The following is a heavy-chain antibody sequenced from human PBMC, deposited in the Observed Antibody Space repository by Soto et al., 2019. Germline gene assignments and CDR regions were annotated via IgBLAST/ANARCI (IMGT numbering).Heavy chain of an antibody. CDR2: IWYDGSNK. CDR1: GFTFSSYG. J-gene: IGHJ2*01. D-gene: IGHD2-2*01. V-gene: IGHV3-33*01. Sequence: QVPLVESGGGVVQPGRSLRLSCAASGFTFSSYGMHWVRQAPGKGLEWVAVIWYDGSNKYYADSVKGRFTISRDNSKNTLYLQMNSLRAEDTAVYYCARQIDSSTNWYFDLWGRGTLVTVSS. CDR3: ARQIDSSTNWYFDL.